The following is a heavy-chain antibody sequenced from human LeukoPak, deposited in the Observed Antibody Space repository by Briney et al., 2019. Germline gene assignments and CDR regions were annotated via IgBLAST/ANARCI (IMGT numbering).Heavy chain of an antibody. CDR1: GFTFSNYA. V-gene: IGHV3-23*01. D-gene: IGHD3-10*01. CDR3: ARELIVMVRGSTPT. CDR2: ISDSGGSA. Sequence: PGGSLRLSCAASGFTFSNYAMSWVRQAPGKGLEWVSDISDSGGSANYADSMKGRSTISRDNSKKTLYLQMNNLRAEDTAVYYCARELIVMVRGSTPTWGQGTLVTVSS. J-gene: IGHJ4*02.